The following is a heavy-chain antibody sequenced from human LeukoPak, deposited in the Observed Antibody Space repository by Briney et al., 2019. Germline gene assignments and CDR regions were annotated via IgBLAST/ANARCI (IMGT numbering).Heavy chain of an antibody. Sequence: ASVKVSCKASGYTFTSYSFSWVRQAPGQGLEWLGWISAYNGNTNYAQKIQGRVTMTTDTSTSTTYMELRSLKSDDTAVYYCARVDTGSYYIDYWGQGTLVTVSS. D-gene: IGHD1-26*01. CDR1: GYTFTSYS. V-gene: IGHV1-18*01. CDR2: ISAYNGNT. CDR3: ARVDTGSYYIDY. J-gene: IGHJ4*02.